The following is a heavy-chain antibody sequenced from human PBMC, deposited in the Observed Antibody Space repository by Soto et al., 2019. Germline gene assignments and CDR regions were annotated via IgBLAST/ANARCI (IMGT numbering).Heavy chain of an antibody. Sequence: SETLSLTCTVSGGSISGLYCSWIRQPPGKGLEWIGYMYNTGSTVYNPSFKSRVTISVDTSKNQFSLKLNSVTAADTAVYYCARDLWGYCGTDCYPLDVWGQRTTVT. CDR3: ARDLWGYCGTDCYPLDV. CDR1: GGSISGLY. J-gene: IGHJ6*02. V-gene: IGHV4-59*11. D-gene: IGHD2-21*02. CDR2: MYNTGST.